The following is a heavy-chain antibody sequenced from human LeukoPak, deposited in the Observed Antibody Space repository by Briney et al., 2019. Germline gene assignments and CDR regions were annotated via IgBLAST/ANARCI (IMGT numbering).Heavy chain of an antibody. CDR1: GGSISSGGYY. Sequence: SETLSLTCTVSGGSISSGGYYWSWIRQHPGKGLEWIGYIYYSGSTYYNPSLKSRVTISVDTSKNQFSLRLRSVTAADTAVYYCARGHGVLLWLGEPTGNWFDPWGQGTLVTVSS. CDR2: IYYSGST. J-gene: IGHJ5*02. V-gene: IGHV4-31*03. D-gene: IGHD3-10*01. CDR3: ARGHGVLLWLGEPTGNWFDP.